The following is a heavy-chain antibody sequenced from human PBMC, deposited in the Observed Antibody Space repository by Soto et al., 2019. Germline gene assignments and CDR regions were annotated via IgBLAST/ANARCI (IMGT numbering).Heavy chain of an antibody. J-gene: IGHJ4*02. CDR3: ASTNSFRAIFGVAPYYFHY. Sequence: SETLSLTCAVSGGSMTNSDYDWDWIRRPPGEGLEWIGTIYYDGGTYYNPSLKSRVTMSVDTSKNHFSMRLTPVAAADTAVYYCASTNSFRAIFGVAPYYFHYWGQGTLITVSS. V-gene: IGHV4-39*02. CDR1: GGSMTNSDYD. D-gene: IGHD3-3*01. CDR2: IYYDGGT.